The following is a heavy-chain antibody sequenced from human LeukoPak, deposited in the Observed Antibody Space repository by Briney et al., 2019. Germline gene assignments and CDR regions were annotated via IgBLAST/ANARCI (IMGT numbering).Heavy chain of an antibody. CDR3: ARCDSSSWDNWFDP. J-gene: IGHJ5*02. D-gene: IGHD6-13*01. Sequence: GGSLRLSCAASGFTFSSYWMRWVRQAPGKGLEWVANIKQDGSEKYYVDSVKGRFTISRDNAKNSLYLQMNSLRAEDTAVYYCARCDSSSWDNWFDPWGQGTLVTVSS. CDR1: GFTFSSYW. CDR2: IKQDGSEK. V-gene: IGHV3-7*01.